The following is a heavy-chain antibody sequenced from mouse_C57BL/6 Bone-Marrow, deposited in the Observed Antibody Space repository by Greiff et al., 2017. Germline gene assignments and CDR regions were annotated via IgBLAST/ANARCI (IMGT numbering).Heavy chain of an antibody. CDR1: GYTFTSYD. V-gene: IGHV1-85*01. J-gene: IGHJ3*01. CDR2: IYPRDGSP. Sequence: VQLQQSGPELVKPGASVKLSCKASGYTFTSYDINWVKQRPGQGLEWIGWIYPRDGSPKYNEKFKGKATLTVDTSSSTAYMELHSLPSEDSAVYFCARGGYYGSSPPWFAYWGQGTLVTVSA. CDR3: ARGGYYGSSPPWFAY. D-gene: IGHD1-1*01.